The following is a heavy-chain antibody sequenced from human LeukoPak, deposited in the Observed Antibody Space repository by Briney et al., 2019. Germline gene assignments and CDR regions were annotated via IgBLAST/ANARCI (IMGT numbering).Heavy chain of an antibody. D-gene: IGHD1-26*01. J-gene: IGHJ6*02. CDR1: GFTFSSYG. Sequence: GGSLRLSCAASGFTFSSYGMHWVRQAPGKGLEWVAVIWYDGSNKYYADSVKGRFTISRDNSKNTLYLQMNSLRAEDTSVYYCAREGSYYYYYGMDVWGQGTTVTVSS. V-gene: IGHV3-33*08. CDR2: IWYDGSNK. CDR3: AREGSYYYYYGMDV.